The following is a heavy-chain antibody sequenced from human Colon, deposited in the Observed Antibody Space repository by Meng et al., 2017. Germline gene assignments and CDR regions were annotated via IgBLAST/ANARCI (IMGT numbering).Heavy chain of an antibody. CDR2: IDPRNGDT. Sequence: QGQLVQSGAEVKKPGASVKVSCKTFGYNFISYFMYWVRQAPGQGLEWMGYIDPRNGDTRYHQKFQGRVTMTRDTSITTAYMEMTDLRDDDTAVYYCARDLAGLGGFWGQGTLVTVSS. CDR3: ARDLAGLGGF. V-gene: IGHV1-2*02. D-gene: IGHD6-19*01. CDR1: GYNFISYF. J-gene: IGHJ4*02.